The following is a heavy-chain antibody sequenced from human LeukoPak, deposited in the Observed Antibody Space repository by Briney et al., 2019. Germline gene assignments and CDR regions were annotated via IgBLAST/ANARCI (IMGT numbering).Heavy chain of an antibody. V-gene: IGHV4-39*01. D-gene: IGHD5-12*01. CDR3: ASPESDGYSGYDPLTDAFDI. Sequence: AETLSLTCTVSGGSFSSSSYYWGWIRPPPGKGLGGFGSLYYSGSTYDNPSLKSRLTIAADTSKNQFCLELRYVTAADTAVYYCASPESDGYSGYDPLTDAFDIWGQGTMVTVSS. CDR2: LYYSGST. J-gene: IGHJ3*02. CDR1: GGSFSSSSYY.